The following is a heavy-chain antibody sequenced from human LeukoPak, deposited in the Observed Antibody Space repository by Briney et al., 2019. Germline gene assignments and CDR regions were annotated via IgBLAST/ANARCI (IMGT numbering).Heavy chain of an antibody. Sequence: PSETLSLTCTVSGCSISSSSYYWGWLRQPPGKGLEWLGSIYYSRRTYYNPSLNSRVTISVDTSKNQFSLKLSSVTAADTAVYYCARCYCGGDCYLPYYYYYGMDVWGQGTTVTVSS. J-gene: IGHJ6*02. V-gene: IGHV4-39*01. CDR2: IYYSRRT. CDR3: ARCYCGGDCYLPYYYYYGMDV. CDR1: GCSISSSSYY. D-gene: IGHD2-21*02.